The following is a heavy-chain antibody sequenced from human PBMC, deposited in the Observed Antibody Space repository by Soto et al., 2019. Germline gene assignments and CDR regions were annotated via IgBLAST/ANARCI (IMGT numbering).Heavy chain of an antibody. CDR3: ARYIPGVRYYGMDV. CDR1: GFTFSSYA. D-gene: IGHD2-2*01. J-gene: IGHJ6*02. V-gene: IGHV3-23*01. Sequence: EVQLFESGGGLVQPGGSLRLSCAASGFTFSSYAMKWVRQAPGKGLEWVSLIGESGTPTYYADSVKGRFTISRDNSGNTLFLEMYSLRAEDPAVYYCARYIPGVRYYGMDVWGQGTTVTVSS. CDR2: IGESGTPT.